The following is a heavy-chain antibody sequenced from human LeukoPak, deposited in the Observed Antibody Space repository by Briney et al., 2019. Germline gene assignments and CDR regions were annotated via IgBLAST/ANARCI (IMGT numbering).Heavy chain of an antibody. D-gene: IGHD3-3*01. V-gene: IGHV1-69*13. CDR2: IIPIFGTA. Sequence: ASVKVSCKASGGTFSSYAISWVRQAPGQGLEWMGGIIPIFGTANYAQKFQGRVTITADESTSTAYMELSSLRSEDTAVYYCAASMGILGVVIIGYFDYWGQGTLVTVSS. J-gene: IGHJ4*02. CDR1: GGTFSSYA. CDR3: AASMGILGVVIIGYFDY.